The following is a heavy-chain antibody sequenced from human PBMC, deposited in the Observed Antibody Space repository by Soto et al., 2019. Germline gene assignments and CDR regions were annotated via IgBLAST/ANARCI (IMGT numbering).Heavy chain of an antibody. D-gene: IGHD3-9*01. CDR3: GRSGTYSSALSDWSDVAG. V-gene: IGHV1-69*16. CDR1: GGTFENCI. CDR2: IVPMLGTP. J-gene: IGHJ6*02. Sequence: VQLGKSGAEVKGPGSAVRVSCKASGGTFENCIMDWVRQTPGQGLGWMWGIVPMLGTPTYAAKFKGRVTMPTAVSTSLVYMELPSLRSEDTAMYYCGRSGTYSSALSDWSDVAGGGQGTAVTVS.